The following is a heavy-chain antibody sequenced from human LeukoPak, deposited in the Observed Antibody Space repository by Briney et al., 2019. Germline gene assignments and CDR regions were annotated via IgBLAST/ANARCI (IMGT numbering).Heavy chain of an antibody. CDR3: ARGRAVAEDFDY. J-gene: IGHJ4*02. D-gene: IGHD6-19*01. CDR1: GGTFSSYA. V-gene: IGHV1-69*01. CDR2: IIPIFGTA. Sequence: ASVKVSCKASGGTFSSYAISWVRQAPGQGLEWMGGIIPIFGTANYAQKFRGRVTITADESTGTAYMELSSLRSEDTAVYYCARGRAVAEDFDYWGQGTLVTVSS.